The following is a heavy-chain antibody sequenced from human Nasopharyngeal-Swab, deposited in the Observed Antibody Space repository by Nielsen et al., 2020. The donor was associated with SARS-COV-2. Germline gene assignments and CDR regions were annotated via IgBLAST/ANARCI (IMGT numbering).Heavy chain of an antibody. Sequence: GESLKISCAASGIFVSGNYMNWVRQAPGMGLEWVSVVYSGGSTFYADSVKGRFTISRDNAKNSLYLQMNSLRAEDTAVYYCARNPPGIAVAGYYYYYGMDVWGQGTTVTVSS. J-gene: IGHJ6*02. CDR3: ARNPPGIAVAGYYYYYGMDV. CDR2: VYSGGST. CDR1: GIFVSGNY. D-gene: IGHD6-19*01. V-gene: IGHV3-53*01.